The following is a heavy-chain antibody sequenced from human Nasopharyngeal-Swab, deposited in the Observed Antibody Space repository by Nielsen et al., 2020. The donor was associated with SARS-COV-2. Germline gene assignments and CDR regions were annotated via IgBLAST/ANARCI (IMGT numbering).Heavy chain of an antibody. D-gene: IGHD3-10*01. CDR2: IKQDGSEK. CDR3: ASDFVGQMDV. Sequence: GESLKISCAASGFTFSSYSMSWVRQAPGKGLEWVANIKQDGSEKYYVDSVKGRFTISRDNAENSLYLQMNSLRAEDTAVYYCASDFVGQMDVWGQGTTVTVSS. J-gene: IGHJ6*02. CDR1: GFTFSSYS. V-gene: IGHV3-7*03.